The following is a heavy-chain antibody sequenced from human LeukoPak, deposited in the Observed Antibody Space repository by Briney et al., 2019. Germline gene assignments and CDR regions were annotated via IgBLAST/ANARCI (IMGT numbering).Heavy chain of an antibody. V-gene: IGHV4-39*01. Sequence: GSLRLSCAASGFTFSSYGMHWVRQPPGKGLEWIGSIYYSGSTYGNPSLKSRVTISVDTSKNQFSLKLSSVTAADTAVYYCASPLPDYYDSSGYYPFDYWGQGTLVTVSS. D-gene: IGHD3-22*01. CDR1: GFTFSSYG. CDR3: ASPLPDYYDSSGYYPFDY. CDR2: IYYSGST. J-gene: IGHJ4*02.